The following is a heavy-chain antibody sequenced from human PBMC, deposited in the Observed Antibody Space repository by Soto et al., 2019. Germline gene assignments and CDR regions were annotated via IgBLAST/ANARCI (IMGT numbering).Heavy chain of an antibody. CDR2: ISGSGGST. CDR3: AKGITKRDSSALGDFY. J-gene: IGHJ4*02. Sequence: HPGGSLRLSCAASGFTFSSYAMSWVRQAPGKGLEWVSAISGSGGSTYYADSVKGRFTISRDNSKNTLYLQMNSLRAEDTAVYYCAKGITKRDSSALGDFYWGQGTLVTVSS. D-gene: IGHD3-22*01. V-gene: IGHV3-23*01. CDR1: GFTFSSYA.